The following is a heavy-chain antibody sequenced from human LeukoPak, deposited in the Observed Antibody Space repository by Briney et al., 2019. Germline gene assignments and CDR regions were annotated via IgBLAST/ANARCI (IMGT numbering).Heavy chain of an antibody. D-gene: IGHD7-27*01. V-gene: IGHV3-74*01. Sequence: PGGSLRLSCVASGFTFSNFRMHWVRQGPGKGLVWVSRICGDGSTTYHADSVKGRFTISRDNAKNTLYLQMNSLRGEDRAVYHCVRSNWHFDLWGEGTPVTVPA. CDR3: VRSNWHFDL. CDR1: GFTFSNFR. CDR2: ICGDGSTT. J-gene: IGHJ4*02.